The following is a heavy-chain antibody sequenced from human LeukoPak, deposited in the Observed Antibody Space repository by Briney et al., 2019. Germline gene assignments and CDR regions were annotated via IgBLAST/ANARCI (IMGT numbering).Heavy chain of an antibody. CDR1: GDSVFSNSS. D-gene: IGHD2-15*01. CDR2: TYYRSKWYN. Sequence: SQTLSLTCAISGDSVFSNSSWNWIRQSPSRGLEWLGRTYYRSKWYNDYVVSVKSRITINPGTSKNQFSLQLNSVTPEDTAVYYCARDRMVVLDYWGQGTLVTVSS. V-gene: IGHV6-1*01. CDR3: ARDRMVVLDY. J-gene: IGHJ4*02.